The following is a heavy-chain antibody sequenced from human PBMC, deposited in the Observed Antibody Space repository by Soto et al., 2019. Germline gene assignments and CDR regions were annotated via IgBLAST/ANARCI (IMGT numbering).Heavy chain of an antibody. CDR1: GFSFDDYA. Sequence: PGGSLRLSWAASGFSFDDYAIHWVRQAPGKGLEWVSGINWNSGSIGYADSVKGRFTISRDNAKTSLYLQMNSLRVEDTALYYCAKDRGSGSYAANYYYYGMDVWGQGTTVTVSS. J-gene: IGHJ6*02. V-gene: IGHV3-9*01. CDR3: AKDRGSGSYAANYYYYGMDV. D-gene: IGHD3-10*01. CDR2: INWNSGSI.